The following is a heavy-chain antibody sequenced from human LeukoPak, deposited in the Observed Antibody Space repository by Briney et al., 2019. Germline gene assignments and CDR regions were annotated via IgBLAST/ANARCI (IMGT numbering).Heavy chain of an antibody. CDR2: IIPILGIA. Sequence: ASVKVSCKASGGTFSSYAISWVRQAPGQGLEWMGRIIPILGIANYAQKFQGRVTITADKSTSTAYMELSSLRSEDTAVYYCARDKVRSGYDRYYGMDVWGQGTTVTVSS. V-gene: IGHV1-69*04. CDR3: ARDKVRSGYDRYYGMDV. J-gene: IGHJ6*02. D-gene: IGHD5-12*01. CDR1: GGTFSSYA.